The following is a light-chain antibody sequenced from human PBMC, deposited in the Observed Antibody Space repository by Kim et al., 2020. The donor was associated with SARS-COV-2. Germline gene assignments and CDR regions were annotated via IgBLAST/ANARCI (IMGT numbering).Light chain of an antibody. Sequence: YELTQPPSVSVAPGKTARITCGGNNIGSKSVHWYQQKPGQAPVLVIYYDSDRPSGIPERFSGSNSGNTATLTISRVEAGDEADYYCQVWDSSRVFGGGTQLTVL. V-gene: IGLV3-21*04. J-gene: IGLJ3*02. CDR2: YDS. CDR1: NIGSKS. CDR3: QVWDSSRV.